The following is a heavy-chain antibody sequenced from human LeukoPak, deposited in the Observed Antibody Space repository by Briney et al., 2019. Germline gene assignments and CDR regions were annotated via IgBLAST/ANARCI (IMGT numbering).Heavy chain of an antibody. CDR2: INGDGSST. CDR3: ARGPYYLDS. J-gene: IGHJ4*02. CDR1: GFTFRSSW. Sequence: QPGGSLRLSCAASGFTFRSSWMHWVRQAPGKGLVWVSRINGDGSSTSYADSVKGRFTISRDNAKNTLYLQMNSLRAEDMAVYKCARGPYYLDSWGPGTLVTVSS. V-gene: IGHV3-74*01.